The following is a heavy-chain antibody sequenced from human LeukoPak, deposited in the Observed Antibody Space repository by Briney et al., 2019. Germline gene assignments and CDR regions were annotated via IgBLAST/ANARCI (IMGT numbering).Heavy chain of an antibody. CDR2: INHSGST. J-gene: IGHJ3*02. CDR3: ARGYYGGKDAFDI. V-gene: IGHV4-34*01. Sequence: PSETLSLTCAVYGGSFSGYYWSWIRQPPGKGLEWIGEINHSGSTNYNPSLKSRVTISVDTSKNQFSLKLSSVTAADTAVYYCARGYYGGKDAFDIWGQGTMVTVSS. D-gene: IGHD4-23*01. CDR1: GGSFSGYY.